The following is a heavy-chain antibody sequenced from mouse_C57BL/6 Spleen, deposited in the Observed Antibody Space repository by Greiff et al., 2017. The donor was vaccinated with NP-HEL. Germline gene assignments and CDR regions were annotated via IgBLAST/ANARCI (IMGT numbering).Heavy chain of an antibody. CDR1: GFTFTDYS. CDR2: IRNKANGYTT. CDR3: ARPPYYDYDRWYFDV. Sequence: EVKLVESGGGLVQPGGSLSLSCAASGFTFTDYSMSWVRQPPGQALEWLGFIRNKANGYTTESRASLQGRVTISSTHSHTTLYLKMNALRAEDSATYYCARPPYYDYDRWYFDVWGTGTTVTVSA. V-gene: IGHV7-3*01. D-gene: IGHD2-4*01. J-gene: IGHJ1*03.